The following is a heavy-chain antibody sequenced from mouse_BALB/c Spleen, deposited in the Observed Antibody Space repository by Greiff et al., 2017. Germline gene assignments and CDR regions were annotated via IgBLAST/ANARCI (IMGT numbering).Heavy chain of an antibody. V-gene: IGHV1-9*01. CDR2: ILPGSGST. Sequence: VQLQQSGAELMKPGASVKISCKATGYTFSSYWIEWVKQRPGHGLEWIGEILPGSGSTNYNEKFKGKSTFTADTSSNTAYMQLSSLTSEDSAVYSCARKEGGSTMITTWFAYWGQGTLVTVSA. J-gene: IGHJ3*01. D-gene: IGHD2-4*01. CDR1: GYTFSSYW. CDR3: ARKEGGSTMITTWFAY.